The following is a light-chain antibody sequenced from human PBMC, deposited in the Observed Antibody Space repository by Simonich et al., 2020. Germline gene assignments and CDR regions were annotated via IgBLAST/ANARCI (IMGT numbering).Light chain of an antibody. V-gene: IGLV2-11*02. J-gene: IGLJ3*02. CDR2: DVS. CDR1: SSDVGGYNY. Sequence: QSALTQPPSASGSPGQSVTISCTGTSSDVGGYNYVSWYQQHPGKAPKPMIYDVSKRPSGVPDRFSGSKSGNTASLTSSGLQAEDEADYYCCSYAGSYTWVFGGGTKLTVL. CDR3: CSYAGSYTWV.